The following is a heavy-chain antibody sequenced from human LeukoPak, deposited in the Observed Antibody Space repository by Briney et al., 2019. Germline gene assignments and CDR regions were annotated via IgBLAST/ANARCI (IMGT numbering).Heavy chain of an antibody. CDR1: GGSISSSSYY. D-gene: IGHD4-17*01. V-gene: IGHV4-39*01. CDR3: ARVDYGDTVYYDY. J-gene: IGHJ4*02. CDR2: IYYSGST. Sequence: SETLSLTCTVSGGSISSSSYYWGWIRQPPGKGQEWIGSIYYSGSTYYNPSLKSRVTISVDTSKNQFSLKLSSVTAADTAVYYCARVDYGDTVYYDYWGQGTLVTVSS.